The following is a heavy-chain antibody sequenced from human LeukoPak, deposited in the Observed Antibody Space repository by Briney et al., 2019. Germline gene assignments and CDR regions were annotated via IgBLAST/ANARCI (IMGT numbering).Heavy chain of an antibody. J-gene: IGHJ5*02. CDR2: INPNSGGT. CDR1: GYTFTGYY. V-gene: IGHV1-2*02. D-gene: IGHD6-6*01. Sequence: ASVKVSCKASGYTFTGYYMHWVRQAPGQGLEWMGWINPNSGGTNYAQKFQGRVTMARDTSISTAYMELSRLRSDDTAVYYCARELRGLSDVYSSSSSFGWFDPWGQGTLVTVSS. CDR3: ARELRGLSDVYSSSSSFGWFDP.